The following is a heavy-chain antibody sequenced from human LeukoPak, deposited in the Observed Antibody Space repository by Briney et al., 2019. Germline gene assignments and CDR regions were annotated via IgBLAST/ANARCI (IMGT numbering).Heavy chain of an antibody. CDR2: IYYSGST. D-gene: IGHD6-13*01. V-gene: IGHV4-30-4*08. CDR1: GGSISSGDYY. CDR3: ARELGFGSWYYFDY. J-gene: IGHJ4*02. Sequence: MASETLSLTCTVSGGSISSGDYYWSWIRQPPGKGLEWIGYIYYSGSTYYNPSLMSRVTISVDTSKNQFSLKLSSVTAADTAVYYCARELGFGSWYYFDYWGQGTLVTVSS.